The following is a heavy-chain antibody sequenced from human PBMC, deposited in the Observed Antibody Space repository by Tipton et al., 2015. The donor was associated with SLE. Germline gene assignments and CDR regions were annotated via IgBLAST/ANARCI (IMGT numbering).Heavy chain of an antibody. D-gene: IGHD7-27*01. Sequence: TLSLTCTVSGGSISSYYWSWIRQPPGKGLEWIGYIYYSGSTKYNPSLKSRVTISVDTSMNQVSLRLGYVTAADTAVYYCARDRKLTGDGLDYWGQGTLVTVSS. CDR2: IYYSGST. V-gene: IGHV4-59*12. CDR3: ARDRKLTGDGLDY. J-gene: IGHJ4*02. CDR1: GGSISSYY.